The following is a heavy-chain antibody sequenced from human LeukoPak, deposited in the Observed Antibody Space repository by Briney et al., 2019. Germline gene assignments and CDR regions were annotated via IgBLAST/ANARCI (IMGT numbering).Heavy chain of an antibody. V-gene: IGHV1-18*01. Sequence: GASVKVSCKASGYTFTSYGISWVRQAPGQGLEWMGWISAYNGNTNYAQKLQGRVTMTTDTSTSTAYMELRSLRSDDTAVYYCARDVYSSSWYYYYYYMDVWGKGTTVTISS. CDR2: ISAYNGNT. J-gene: IGHJ6*03. D-gene: IGHD6-13*01. CDR3: ARDVYSSSWYYYYYYMDV. CDR1: GYTFTSYG.